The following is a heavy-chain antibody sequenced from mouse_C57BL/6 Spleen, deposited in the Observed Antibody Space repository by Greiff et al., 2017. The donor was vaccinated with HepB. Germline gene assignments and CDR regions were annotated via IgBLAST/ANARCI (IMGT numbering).Heavy chain of an antibody. CDR2: IEPSDSYT. J-gene: IGHJ4*01. Sequence: QVQLQQPGAELVRPGTSVKLSCKASGYTFTSYWMRWVKQRPGQGLEWIGVIEPSDSYTNYNQKFKGKATLTVDTSSSTAYMRLSSLTSEDSAVYYCGRRGAGGGYRPLYAMDYWGQGTSVTVSS. CDR1: GYTFTSYW. CDR3: GRRGAGGGYRPLYAMDY. D-gene: IGHD2-2*01. V-gene: IGHV1-59*01.